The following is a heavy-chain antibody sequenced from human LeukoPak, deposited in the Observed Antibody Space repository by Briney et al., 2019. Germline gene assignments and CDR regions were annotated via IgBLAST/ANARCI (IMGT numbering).Heavy chain of an antibody. V-gene: IGHV1-46*01. Sequence: ASVKVSCKASGYTFTSYYMHWVRPAPGQGLEWMGIINPSGGSTSYAQKFQGRVTMTRDTSTSTVYMELSSLRSEDTAVYYCARDFCFKKRGTQLVQPGGVHWFDPWGQGTLVTVSS. CDR1: GYTFTSYY. J-gene: IGHJ5*02. CDR2: INPSGGST. CDR3: ARDFCFKKRGTQLVQPGGVHWFDP. D-gene: IGHD6-13*01.